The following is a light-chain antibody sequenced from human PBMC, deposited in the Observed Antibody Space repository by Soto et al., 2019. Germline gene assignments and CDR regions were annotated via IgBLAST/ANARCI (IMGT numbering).Light chain of an antibody. V-gene: IGKV3-20*01. CDR3: QQYNTSPRT. CDR1: QSFSGNY. Sequence: EIVMTQSPGTLSLSPGERVTLSCRASQSFSGNYLTWYQHKHGQAPRLLIYGASNRATGIPDRFSGSGSGTDFTLTISRLEPEDFAVYYCQQYNTSPRTFGQGTKVDIK. J-gene: IGKJ1*01. CDR2: GAS.